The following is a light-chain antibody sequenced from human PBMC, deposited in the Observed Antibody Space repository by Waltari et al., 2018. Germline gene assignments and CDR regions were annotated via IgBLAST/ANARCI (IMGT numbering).Light chain of an antibody. V-gene: IGKV3-15*01. CDR1: QSIRSN. J-gene: IGKJ1*01. Sequence: EIVMTQSPAPLSVFSGERATLSCRASQSIRSNLAWYQHKPGQAPRLLIYGATTRATGIPASFSGSSSGTECTLTIGSLQSEDFAFYFCQQYDNWLGTFGQGTKVEIK. CDR3: QQYDNWLGT. CDR2: GAT.